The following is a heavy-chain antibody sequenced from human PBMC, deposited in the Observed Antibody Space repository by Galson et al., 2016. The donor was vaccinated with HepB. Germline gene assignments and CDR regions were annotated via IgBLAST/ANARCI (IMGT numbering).Heavy chain of an antibody. Sequence: SVKVSCKASGYTFTNYGINWVRQAPGQGLEWMGRISAYNGNTKYAQKFQGRVTMTTDTSTNTAYMELRSLGYDDTDVYYCARPNYDFWSNYRGAFDIWGQGTMVTVSS. CDR3: ARPNYDFWSNYRGAFDI. V-gene: IGHV1-18*01. J-gene: IGHJ3*02. D-gene: IGHD3-3*01. CDR1: GYTFTNYG. CDR2: ISAYNGNT.